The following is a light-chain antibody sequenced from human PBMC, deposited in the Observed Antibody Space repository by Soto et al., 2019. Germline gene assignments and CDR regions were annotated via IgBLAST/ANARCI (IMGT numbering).Light chain of an antibody. J-gene: IGLJ3*02. Sequence: QSVLTQPASVSGSPGQSITISCTGTSSDVGSYNLVSWYQQHPGKAPKLIIYEGNKRPSGGSNRFSGSKSGNTASLTISGLQAEDEADYYCCSYAGGSTWVFGGGTKLTVL. CDR3: CSYAGGSTWV. CDR2: EGN. V-gene: IGLV2-23*01. CDR1: SSDVGSYNL.